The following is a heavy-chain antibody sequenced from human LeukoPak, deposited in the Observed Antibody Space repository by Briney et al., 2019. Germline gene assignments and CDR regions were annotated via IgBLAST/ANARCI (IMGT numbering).Heavy chain of an antibody. D-gene: IGHD6-19*01. CDR3: ARVQYSSGWYFDY. Sequence: PGGSLSLSCAPSGFTFSSYAVHWVRHAPGEGLEWVGVISYWGRNKYYGDSVEGCFTIFRDHSKNTLYLPMNRVRAEETPVYYCARVQYSSGWYFDYWGQGTLVTVSS. CDR1: GFTFSSYA. V-gene: IGHV3-30-3*01. J-gene: IGHJ4*02. CDR2: ISYWGRNK.